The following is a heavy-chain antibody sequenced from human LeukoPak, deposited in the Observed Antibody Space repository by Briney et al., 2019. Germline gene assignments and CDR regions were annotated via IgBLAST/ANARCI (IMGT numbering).Heavy chain of an antibody. CDR2: IIPIFGTA. D-gene: IGHD3-22*01. V-gene: IGHV1-69*13. J-gene: IGHJ3*02. Sequence: SVKVSCKASGGTFSSYAISWVRQAPGQGLEWMGGIIPIFGTANYAQKFQGRVTITADESTSTAYMELSSLRSEDTAVYYCARIRDYYDTLEGGDAFDIWGQGTMVTVSS. CDR3: ARIRDYYDTLEGGDAFDI. CDR1: GGTFSSYA.